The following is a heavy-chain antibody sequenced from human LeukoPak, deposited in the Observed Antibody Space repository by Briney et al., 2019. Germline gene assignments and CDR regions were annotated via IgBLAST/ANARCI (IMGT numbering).Heavy chain of an antibody. V-gene: IGHV3-9*01. D-gene: IGHD1-26*01. CDR2: ISWNSGSI. Sequence: GGSLRLSCAASGFTFDDYAMHWVRQAPGKGLEWVSGISWNSGSIGYADSVKGRFTISRDNAKNSLYLQMNSLRAEDTAVYYCARDSGSYLGGAFDIWGQGTMVTVSS. CDR3: ARDSGSYLGGAFDI. CDR1: GFTFDDYA. J-gene: IGHJ3*02.